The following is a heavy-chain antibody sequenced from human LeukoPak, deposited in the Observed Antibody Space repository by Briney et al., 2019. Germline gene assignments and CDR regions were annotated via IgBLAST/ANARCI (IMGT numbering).Heavy chain of an antibody. CDR2: ISSSSSTI. V-gene: IGHV3-48*01. CDR1: GFTFISYT. J-gene: IGHJ3*02. Sequence: PGGSLRLSCAASGFTFISYTMNWVRQAPGKGLEWVSKISSSSSTIYYADSVKGRFTISIDNAKNSLYLQMNSLRAEDTDVYYCARDSPQALAILHAFDIWGHGTMVTVSS. D-gene: IGHD5-12*01. CDR3: ARDSPQALAILHAFDI.